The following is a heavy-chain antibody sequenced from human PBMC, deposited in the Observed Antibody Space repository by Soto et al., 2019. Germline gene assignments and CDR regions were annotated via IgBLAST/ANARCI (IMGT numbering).Heavy chain of an antibody. CDR3: VRGTNGWRGMDY. CDR1: GFTFSSYP. D-gene: IGHD2-8*01. J-gene: IGHJ4*02. Sequence: LRLSCATSGFTFSSYPIHWVRQAPGKGPVWVSRITEDGSGTTYADSVKGRFTVTRDNAKNTMYLQMSGLGAEDTAVYHCVRGTNGWRGMDYWGQGTLVTVS. CDR2: ITEDGSGT. V-gene: IGHV3-74*01.